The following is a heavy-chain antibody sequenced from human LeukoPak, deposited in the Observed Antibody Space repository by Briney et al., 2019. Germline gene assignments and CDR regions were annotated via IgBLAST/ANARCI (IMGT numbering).Heavy chain of an antibody. J-gene: IGHJ4*02. D-gene: IGHD2-2*01. CDR1: GFTFSSSW. V-gene: IGHV3-7*01. CDR2: IIQDGSAQ. Sequence: GGSLRLSCAASGFTFSSSWMSWVRQAPGKGLEWVANIIQDGSAQYYVDSVKGRFTIPRDNADDSLYLQMNSLRAEDTAVYYCAIDLFSCSSTSCYVYWGRGTLVTVSS. CDR3: AIDLFSCSSTSCYVY.